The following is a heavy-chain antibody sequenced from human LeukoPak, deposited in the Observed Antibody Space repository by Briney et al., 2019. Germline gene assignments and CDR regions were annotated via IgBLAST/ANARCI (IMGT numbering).Heavy chain of an antibody. V-gene: IGHV4-39*02. CDR2: IYYAGST. Sequence: SETLSLTCNVSGDSISSSSYYWSWVRVPPGKGLEWIGSIYYAGSTYYNPSLKSRVTLSVDTSTNHFSLNIKSVTAAGTAMYYCARGRRIVVLPGRGYFDLWGRGTLVTVSS. J-gene: IGHJ2*01. D-gene: IGHD4/OR15-4a*01. CDR3: ARGRRIVVLPGRGYFDL. CDR1: GDSISSSSYY.